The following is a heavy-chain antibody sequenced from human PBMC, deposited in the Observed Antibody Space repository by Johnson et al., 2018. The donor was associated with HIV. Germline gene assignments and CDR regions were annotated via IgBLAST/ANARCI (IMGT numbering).Heavy chain of an antibody. V-gene: IGHV3-30*18. J-gene: IGHJ3*01. CDR3: AKGTRFSNGGAFDV. D-gene: IGHD3-16*01. CDR1: GFTLSTYG. Sequence: QVQLVESGGGVVQPGRSLRLSCAASGFTLSTYGMHWVRQAPGKGLEWVAVISYDGNNKYYADSVKGRFTISRDNSKNTLYLQLNGRRAEETAVYYCAKGTRFSNGGAFDVWGQGTMVTVSS. CDR2: ISYDGNNK.